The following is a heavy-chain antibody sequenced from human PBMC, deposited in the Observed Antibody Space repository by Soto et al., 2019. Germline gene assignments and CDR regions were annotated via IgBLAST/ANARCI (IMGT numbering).Heavy chain of an antibody. CDR3: AREMRRTAIVTAMDV. D-gene: IGHD5-18*01. J-gene: IGHJ6*02. CDR2: NSGSGGDT. CDR1: GFTFNNYA. Sequence: PGGSLRLSCAASGFTFNNYAMSWVRQAPGKGLEWVSANSGSGGDTYYADSVKGRFTISRDVSKNTLYLQMNSLRVEDTAVYYCAREMRRTAIVTAMDVWGQGTTVTVSS. V-gene: IGHV3-23*01.